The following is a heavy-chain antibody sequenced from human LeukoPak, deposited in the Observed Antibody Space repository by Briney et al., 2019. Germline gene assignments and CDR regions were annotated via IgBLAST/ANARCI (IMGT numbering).Heavy chain of an antibody. CDR1: GFTFSSYE. V-gene: IGHV3-48*03. J-gene: IGHJ4*02. Sequence: PGGSLRLSCAASGFTFSSYEMNWVRQAPGQGLEWISYISSGGGTVYYADSVKGRFTISRDNAKNSLYLQMNSLRAEDTAVYYCARDTSVVAATPRLFDYWGQGTLVTVSS. CDR2: ISSGGGTV. D-gene: IGHD2-15*01. CDR3: ARDTSVVAATPRLFDY.